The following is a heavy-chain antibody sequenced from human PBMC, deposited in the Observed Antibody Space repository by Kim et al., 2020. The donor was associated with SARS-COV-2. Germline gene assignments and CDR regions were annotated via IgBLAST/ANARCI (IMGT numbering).Heavy chain of an antibody. CDR3: ARDPGETTYPFDY. D-gene: IGHD4-17*01. CDR2: ISSSSSYI. V-gene: IGHV3-21*01. Sequence: GGSLRLSCAASGFTFSSYSMNWVRQAPGKGLEWVSSISSSSSYIYYADSVKGRFTISRDNAKNSLYLQMNSLRAEDTAVYYCARDPGETTYPFDYWGQGTLVTVSS. CDR1: GFTFSSYS. J-gene: IGHJ4*02.